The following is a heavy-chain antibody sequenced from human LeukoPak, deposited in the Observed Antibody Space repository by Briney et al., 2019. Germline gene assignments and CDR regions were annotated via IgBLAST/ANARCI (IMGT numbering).Heavy chain of an antibody. CDR1: GYSFTSYW. CDR2: IYPGDSDI. Sequence: GESLKISCKASGYSFTSYWTGWVRQMPGKGLEWLGIIYPGDSDIRYSPSFQGQVTISADRSISTAYLQWSSLKASDTAMYYCARPSGWGGEENACDIWAQRTMVTVSS. V-gene: IGHV5-51*01. CDR3: ARPSGWGGEENACDI. D-gene: IGHD7-27*01. J-gene: IGHJ3*02.